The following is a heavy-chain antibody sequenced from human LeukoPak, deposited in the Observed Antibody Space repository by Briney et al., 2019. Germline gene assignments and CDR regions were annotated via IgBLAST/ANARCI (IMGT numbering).Heavy chain of an antibody. V-gene: IGHV1-18*01. Sequence: ASVKVSCKASGYTFRSYAIIWVRQAPGQGLEWMGWISAYNGHTNYAQKFQDRVTMTTDTSTSTAFMELRSLRSDDTAVYFCARSGAHRYNWNDAGFWFDPWGQGTLVTVSS. CDR3: ARSGAHRYNWNDAGFWFDP. CDR2: ISAYNGHT. CDR1: GYTFRSYA. J-gene: IGHJ5*02. D-gene: IGHD1-1*01.